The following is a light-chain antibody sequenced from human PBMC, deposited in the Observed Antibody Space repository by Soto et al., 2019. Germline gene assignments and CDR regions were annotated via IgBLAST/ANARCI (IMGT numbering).Light chain of an antibody. Sequence: QSVLAQPASVSGSPGQSTTISCTGTSSDVGGYNYVSWYQQHPGKAPKLMIYEVSNRPSGVSYRFSGSKSGNTASLTISGLQVEDEADYYCSSYTSSSTFYVFGTGTKVTVL. CDR3: SSYTSSSTFYV. CDR1: SSDVGGYNY. J-gene: IGLJ1*01. CDR2: EVS. V-gene: IGLV2-14*01.